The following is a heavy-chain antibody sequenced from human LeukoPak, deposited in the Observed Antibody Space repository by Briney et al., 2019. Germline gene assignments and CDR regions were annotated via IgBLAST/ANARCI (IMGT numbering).Heavy chain of an antibody. CDR1: GFIFSSYG. Sequence: PGGSLRLSCAASGFIFSSYGMSWVRQAPGKGLEWVSAVSGSGDSTNYADSVKGRFTISRDNSKNTLFLQMNSLRAEDTAVHYCAKSASGYYLFDYWGQGTLVTVSS. CDR2: VSGSGDST. CDR3: AKSASGYYLFDY. V-gene: IGHV3-23*01. D-gene: IGHD2/OR15-2a*01. J-gene: IGHJ4*02.